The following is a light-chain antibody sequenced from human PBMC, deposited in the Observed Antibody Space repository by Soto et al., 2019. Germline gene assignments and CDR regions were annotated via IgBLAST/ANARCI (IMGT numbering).Light chain of an antibody. CDR1: QGISNY. CDR3: QKYNSAPPLT. CDR2: AAS. V-gene: IGKV1-27*01. Sequence: DIPMTQSPSSLSASVGDRVTITCRASQGISNYLAWYQQKPGKVPKLLIYAASTVQSGVPSRFSGSGSGTDFTLTSSSLQPEDVATYYCQKYNSAPPLTFGGGTKVEIK. J-gene: IGKJ4*01.